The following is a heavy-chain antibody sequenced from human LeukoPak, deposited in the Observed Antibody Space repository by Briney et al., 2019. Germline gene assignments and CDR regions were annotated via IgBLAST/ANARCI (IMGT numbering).Heavy chain of an antibody. D-gene: IGHD3-3*01. CDR1: GFIFSDYA. CDR2: ISSSGEVT. V-gene: IGHV3-48*01. CDR3: ARGYDFSSGSKRGFDN. Sequence: GGSLRLSCEASGFIFSDYAMNWVRQAQGKGLEFVSYISSSGEVTFYADSVMGRFTISRDAAKDSLFLQMTGLRGEDTAVYYCARGYDFSSGSKRGFDNWGQGTLVTVSS. J-gene: IGHJ4*02.